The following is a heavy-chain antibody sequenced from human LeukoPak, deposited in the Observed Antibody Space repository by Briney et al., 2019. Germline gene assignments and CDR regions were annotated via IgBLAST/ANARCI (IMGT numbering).Heavy chain of an antibody. D-gene: IGHD3-22*01. V-gene: IGHV4-59*06. CDR1: GGSINSYY. CDR2: IYYSGST. Sequence: SETLSLTCTVSGGSINSYYWSWIRQHPGKGLEWIGYIYYSGSTYYNPSLKSRVTISVDTSKNQFSLKLSSVTAADTAVYYCARGDSSGYYNLLGDYWGQGTLVTVSS. CDR3: ARGDSSGYYNLLGDY. J-gene: IGHJ4*02.